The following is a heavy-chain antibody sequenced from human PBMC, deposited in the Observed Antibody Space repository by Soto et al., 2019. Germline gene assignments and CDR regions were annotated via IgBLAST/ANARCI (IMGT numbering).Heavy chain of an antibody. CDR1: GYTFTGYY. J-gene: IGHJ3*02. CDR2: INPNSGGT. CDR3: AWGSSSWHEDSFDI. Sequence: ASVKVSCKASGYTFTGYYMHWVRQAPGQGLEWMGWINPNSGGTNYAQKFQGRVTMTRDTSISTAYMELSRLRSDGTAVYYCAWGSSSWHEDSFDIWGKAILVT. V-gene: IGHV1-2*02. D-gene: IGHD6-13*01.